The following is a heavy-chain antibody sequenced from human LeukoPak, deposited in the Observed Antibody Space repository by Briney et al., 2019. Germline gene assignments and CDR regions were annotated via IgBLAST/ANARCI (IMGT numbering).Heavy chain of an antibody. D-gene: IGHD3-10*01. V-gene: IGHV3-23*01. CDR1: GFTFSSYG. Sequence: GGFLRLSCAASGFTFSSYGMTWVRQAPGKGLEWVSTVSGSGGRTYYADSVKGRFTISRDNSNNTLYLHMNRLRAEDTALYSCAKDGQVRGAIPHYSDSWGQGTLVTVSS. J-gene: IGHJ4*02. CDR2: VSGSGGRT. CDR3: AKDGQVRGAIPHYSDS.